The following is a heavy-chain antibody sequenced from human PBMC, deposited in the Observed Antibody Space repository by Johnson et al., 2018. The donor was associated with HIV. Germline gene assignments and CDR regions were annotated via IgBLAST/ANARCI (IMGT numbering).Heavy chain of an antibody. J-gene: IGHJ3*02. CDR1: GFTFSDYY. V-gene: IGHV3-11*04. D-gene: IGHD6-13*01. Sequence: QVQLVESGGGLVKPGGSLRLSCAASGFTFSDYYMSWIRQAPGKGLEWVSYISSSGSTIYYADSVKGRFTISRDNAKNSLYLQMNSLKAEDTAVYYCARALKRIAAADDAFDIWGQGTMVTVSS. CDR2: ISSSGSTI. CDR3: ARALKRIAAADDAFDI.